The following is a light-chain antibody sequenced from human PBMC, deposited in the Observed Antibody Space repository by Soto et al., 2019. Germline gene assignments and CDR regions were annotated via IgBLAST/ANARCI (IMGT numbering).Light chain of an antibody. CDR3: ATWDDSLNGYV. CDR2: SNN. Sequence: QSVLTQPPSVSVTPAQRVTISCSGSSSNIGSNTVNWYQQLPGTAPKLLIYSNNQRPSGVPDRFSGSKSGTSASLAISGLQSEDEGDYYCATWDDSLNGYVFGTGTKRTVL. CDR1: SSNIGSNT. J-gene: IGLJ1*01. V-gene: IGLV1-44*01.